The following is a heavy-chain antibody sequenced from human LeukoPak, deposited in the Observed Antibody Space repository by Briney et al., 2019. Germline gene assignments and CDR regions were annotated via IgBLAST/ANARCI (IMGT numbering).Heavy chain of an antibody. Sequence: PAGSLTLTCAASGFTFSCYNMNWLRQAPGKGREWVSYINNSSSYIYYADSVKGRFTISRDNAKNSLYLQMNSLRAEDTAVYYCARDLDPIVGANFHYWGQGTLVTVSS. CDR2: INNSSSYI. CDR3: ARDLDPIVGANFHY. CDR1: GFTFSCYN. D-gene: IGHD1-26*01. V-gene: IGHV3-21*01. J-gene: IGHJ4*02.